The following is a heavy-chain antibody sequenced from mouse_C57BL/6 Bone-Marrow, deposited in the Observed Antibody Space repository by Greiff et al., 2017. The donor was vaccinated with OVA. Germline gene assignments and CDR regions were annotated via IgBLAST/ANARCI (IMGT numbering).Heavy chain of an antibody. D-gene: IGHD1-1*01. CDR2: IDPSDSET. Sequence: QVQLKQPGAELVRPGSSVKLSCKASGYTFTSYWMHWVKQRPIQGLEWIGNIDPSDSETHYNQKFKDKATLTVDKSSSTAYMQLSSLTSEDSAVYFCANYYGSSFYYAMDYWGQGTSVTVSS. J-gene: IGHJ4*01. V-gene: IGHV1-52*01. CDR1: GYTFTSYW. CDR3: ANYYGSSFYYAMDY.